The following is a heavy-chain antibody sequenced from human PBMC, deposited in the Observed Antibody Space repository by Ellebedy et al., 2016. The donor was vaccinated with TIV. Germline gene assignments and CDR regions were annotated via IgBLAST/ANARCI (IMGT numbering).Heavy chain of an antibody. V-gene: IGHV3-21*04. CDR2: ITSSSGYI. D-gene: IGHD2-8*01. CDR1: GFTFSSYS. J-gene: IGHJ4*02. Sequence: GGSLRLXXAASGFTFSSYSMNWVRQAPGKGLEWVSSITSSSGYIYYADSVKGRFTISRDNAKNSVYLQMNSLRVDDTAVYYCAKDLPNWANDYWGQGVLVTVSS. CDR3: AKDLPNWANDY.